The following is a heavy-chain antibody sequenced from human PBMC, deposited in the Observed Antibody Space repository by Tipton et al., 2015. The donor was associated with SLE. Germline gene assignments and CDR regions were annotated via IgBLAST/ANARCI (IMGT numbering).Heavy chain of an antibody. Sequence: SLRLSCAASGFTFSSYEMNWVRQAPGKGLEWVSYISSSGSTIHYVDSVEGRFTISRDNIKYSLDLQMNSLRAEDTAVYYCARGGSIDYSFGWWESHPLDSWGQGTLVTVSS. V-gene: IGHV3-48*03. CDR1: GFTFSSYE. CDR3: ARGGSIDYSFGWWESHPLDS. D-gene: IGHD1-26*01. CDR2: ISSSGSTI. J-gene: IGHJ4*02.